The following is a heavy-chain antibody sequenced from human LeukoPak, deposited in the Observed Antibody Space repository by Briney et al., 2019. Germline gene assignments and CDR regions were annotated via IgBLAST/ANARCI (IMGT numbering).Heavy chain of an antibody. CDR3: AKDHGTAVAGLYY. CDR1: GFSLSTYG. J-gene: IGHJ4*02. Sequence: GASLRLSCAASGFSLSTYGVSWVRQPPGKGLEWVSGITGTGGSTYYADSVKGRFTVSRDTSKNTLYLQMNSLRAEDTAIYYCAKDHGTAVAGLYYWGQGTLVTVSS. CDR2: ITGTGGST. D-gene: IGHD6-19*01. V-gene: IGHV3-23*01.